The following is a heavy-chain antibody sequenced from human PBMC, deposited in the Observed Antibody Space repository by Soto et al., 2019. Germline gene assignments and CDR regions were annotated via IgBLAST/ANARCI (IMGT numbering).Heavy chain of an antibody. CDR3: ASARCSTDCYLIEY. D-gene: IGHD2-21*02. CDR1: GFTFSRSA. Sequence: GSLRLSCAASGFTFSRSAIHWVRQAPGKGLEWVALISSDGSHTSYADSVKGRATISRDNAANTVYLLMNNLRVDDTAVYHCASARCSTDCYLIEYWGLGT. V-gene: IGHV3-30-3*01. J-gene: IGHJ4*02. CDR2: ISSDGSHT.